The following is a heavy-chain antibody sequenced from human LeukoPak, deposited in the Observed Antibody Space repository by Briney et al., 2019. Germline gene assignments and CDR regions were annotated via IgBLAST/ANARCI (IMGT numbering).Heavy chain of an antibody. CDR2: ISSSSSYI. CDR1: GFTLSNYA. J-gene: IGHJ4*02. Sequence: NPGGSLRLSCTASGFTLSNYAMSWVRQAPGKGLEWVSSISSSSSYIYYADSVKGRFTISRDNAKNSLYLQMNSLRAEDTAVYYCAKDLRSSADSKMGAADYWGQGTLVTVSS. D-gene: IGHD1-26*01. CDR3: AKDLRSSADSKMGAADY. V-gene: IGHV3-21*01.